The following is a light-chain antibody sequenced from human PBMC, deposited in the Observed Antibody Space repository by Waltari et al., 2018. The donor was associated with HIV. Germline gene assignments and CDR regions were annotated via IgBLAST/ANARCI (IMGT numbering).Light chain of an antibody. CDR1: QGISAA. V-gene: IGKV1-13*02. Sequence: AIQLPQSPSSLSASVGDPVIITCRTSQGISAALAWYRQKPGKTPELLIYDVSTLQSGVPSKFSGSGSGTDFTLTINSLQPEDSATYYCQQFNSYPLTFGQGTRLEIK. J-gene: IGKJ5*01. CDR3: QQFNSYPLT. CDR2: DVS.